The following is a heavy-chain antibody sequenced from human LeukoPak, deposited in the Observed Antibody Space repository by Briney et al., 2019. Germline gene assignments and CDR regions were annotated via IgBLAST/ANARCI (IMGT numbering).Heavy chain of an antibody. CDR2: IRYDGSNK. D-gene: IGHD3-9*01. Sequence: PGGSLRLSCAASGFTFSSYGMHWVRQAPGKGLERVAFIRYDGSNKYYADSVKGRFTISRDNSKNTLYLQMNSLRAEDTAVYYCAKEYNVLRYFDWLSENDDAFDIWGQGTMVTVSS. CDR3: AKEYNVLRYFDWLSENDDAFDI. CDR1: GFTFSSYG. J-gene: IGHJ3*02. V-gene: IGHV3-30*02.